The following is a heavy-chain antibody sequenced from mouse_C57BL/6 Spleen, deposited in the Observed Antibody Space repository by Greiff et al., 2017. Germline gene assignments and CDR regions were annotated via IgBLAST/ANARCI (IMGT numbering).Heavy chain of an antibody. Sequence: QVTLKESGPGILQPSQTLSLTCSFSGFSLSTFGMGVGWIRQPSGKGLEWLAHIWWDDDKYYNPALKSRLTISKDTSKNQVFLKIANVDTADTATYYCARAYDYDSPYAMDYWGQGTSVTVSS. V-gene: IGHV8-8*01. D-gene: IGHD2-4*01. CDR3: ARAYDYDSPYAMDY. J-gene: IGHJ4*01. CDR1: GFSLSTFGMG. CDR2: IWWDDDK.